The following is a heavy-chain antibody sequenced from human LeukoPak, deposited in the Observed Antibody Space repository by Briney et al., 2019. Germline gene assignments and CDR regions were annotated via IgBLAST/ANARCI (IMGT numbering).Heavy chain of an antibody. CDR3: ARAPPWFGESNADY. J-gene: IGHJ4*02. D-gene: IGHD3-10*01. V-gene: IGHV4-34*01. CDR1: GGSFSGYY. Sequence: SETLSLSCAVYGGSFSGYYWSWIRQPPEKGLEWIGEINHSGSTNYNPSLKSRVTISVDTSKNQFSLKLSSVNAADTAVYYCARAPPWFGESNADYWGQGTLVTVSS. CDR2: INHSGST.